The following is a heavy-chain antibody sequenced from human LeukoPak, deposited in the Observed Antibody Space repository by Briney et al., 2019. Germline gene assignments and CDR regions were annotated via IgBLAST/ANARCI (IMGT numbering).Heavy chain of an antibody. CDR3: ARFYINGGHNWLGP. D-gene: IGHD4-11*01. J-gene: IGHJ5*02. CDR2: INPISGGT. Sequence: ASVKVSCKASGYTFTAYYIHWVRQAPGQGLEWVGWINPISGGTNYGQQFQGRVTMTRDTSISTAYMELSSLRFDDTAVYYCARFYINGGHNWLGPWGQGTLVTVSS. V-gene: IGHV1-2*02. CDR1: GYTFTAYY.